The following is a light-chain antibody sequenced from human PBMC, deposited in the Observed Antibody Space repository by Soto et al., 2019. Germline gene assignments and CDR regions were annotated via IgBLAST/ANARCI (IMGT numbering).Light chain of an antibody. CDR2: GNI. J-gene: IGLJ3*02. CDR3: QSYDSSLGGSKGV. CDR1: SSDIGAGYD. V-gene: IGLV1-40*01. Sequence: QSVLTQAPSMSGAPGQRVTISCTGSSSDIGAGYDVHWYQQFPGTAPKLLIYGNINRPSGVPDRFSGSKSGTSASLAITGLQAEDAADYYCQSYDSSLGGSKGVFGGGTKLTVL.